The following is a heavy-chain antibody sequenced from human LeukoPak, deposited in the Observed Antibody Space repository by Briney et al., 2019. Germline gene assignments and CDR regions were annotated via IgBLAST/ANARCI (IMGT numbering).Heavy chain of an antibody. Sequence: SETLSLTCTVSGGSISSYYWSWIRQPPGKGLEWIGYIYYSRSTNYNPSLKSRVTISVVTSKSQFSLKLSSVTAADTAVYYCARGAYPDAFDIWGQGTMVTVSS. CDR1: GGSISSYY. CDR2: IYYSRST. J-gene: IGHJ3*02. V-gene: IGHV4-59*01. D-gene: IGHD2-21*01. CDR3: ARGAYPDAFDI.